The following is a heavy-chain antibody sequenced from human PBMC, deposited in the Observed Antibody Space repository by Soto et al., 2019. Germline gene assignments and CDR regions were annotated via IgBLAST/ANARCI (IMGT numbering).Heavy chain of an antibody. D-gene: IGHD6-19*01. CDR2: ISGSGGST. J-gene: IGHJ4*02. V-gene: IGHV3-23*01. Sequence: GGSLRLSCAASGFTFSSYAMSWVRQAPGKELEWVSAISGSGGSTYYADSVKGRFTISRDNSKNTLYLQMNSLRAEDTAVYYCAVPVAGSVGFDYWGQGTLVTVSS. CDR3: AVPVAGSVGFDY. CDR1: GFTFSSYA.